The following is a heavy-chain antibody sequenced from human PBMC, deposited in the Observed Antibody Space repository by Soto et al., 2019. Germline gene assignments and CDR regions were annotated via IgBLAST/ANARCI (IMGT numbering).Heavy chain of an antibody. V-gene: IGHV5-51*01. D-gene: IGHD3-9*01. J-gene: IGHJ6*04. CDR2: IYPGDSDA. CDR3: ARGVIWTALDYISMDA. CDR1: GYSFTSYW. Sequence: GESLKISCKGSGYSFTSYWVGWVRQMPGKGLEWMGIIYPGDSDARYSPSFQGQVTISADKSISTAYLQWSSLKASDTATYYCARGVIWTALDYISMDAWGKGPTVTVP.